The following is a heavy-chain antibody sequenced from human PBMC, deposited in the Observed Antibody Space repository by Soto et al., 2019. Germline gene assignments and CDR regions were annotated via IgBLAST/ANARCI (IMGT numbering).Heavy chain of an antibody. CDR2: VYYSGTT. CDR3: ARTTAVPNTLRSRYFFDY. D-gene: IGHD4-17*01. CDR1: GGSVSDKTYY. V-gene: IGHV4-61*01. J-gene: IGHJ4*02. Sequence: SETLSLTCSVSGGSVSDKTYYWSWIRQPPGKRLEWIGYVYYSGTTNYNPSLKSRVTISVDLSKNRSSLRLSSVTTADTALYYCARTTAVPNTLRSRYFFDYWGQGTLVTVSS.